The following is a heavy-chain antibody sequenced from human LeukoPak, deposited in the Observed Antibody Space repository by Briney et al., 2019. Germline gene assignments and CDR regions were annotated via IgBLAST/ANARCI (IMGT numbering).Heavy chain of an antibody. D-gene: IGHD3-10*01. CDR1: GGSISSYY. J-gene: IGHJ3*02. CDR3: ASQMIGSLDAFDI. CDR2: IYYGGST. V-gene: IGHV4-59*01. Sequence: SGTLSLTCTVSGGSISSYYWSWIRQPPGKGLEWIGYIYYGGSTNYNPSLKSRVTKSVDTSKNQFSLKLSSVTAADTAVYYCASQMIGSLDAFDIWGQGTMVTVSS.